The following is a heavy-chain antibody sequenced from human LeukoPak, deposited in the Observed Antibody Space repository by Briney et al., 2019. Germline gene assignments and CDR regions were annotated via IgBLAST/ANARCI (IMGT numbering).Heavy chain of an antibody. Sequence: GASVKVSCKASGYTFTSYGISWVRQAPGQGLEWMGWISAYNGNTNYAQKLQGRVTMTTDTPTSTAYMELRSLRSDDTAVYYCAISPTSAYYYDSSFYWGQGTLVTVSS. CDR1: GYTFTSYG. CDR3: AISPTSAYYYDSSFY. D-gene: IGHD3-22*01. J-gene: IGHJ4*02. V-gene: IGHV1-18*01. CDR2: ISAYNGNT.